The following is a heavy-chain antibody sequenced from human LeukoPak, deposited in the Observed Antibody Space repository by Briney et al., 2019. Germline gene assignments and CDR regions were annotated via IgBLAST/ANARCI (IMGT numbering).Heavy chain of an antibody. CDR3: ARVGRIVGATTFDY. CDR2: IIPIFGTA. CDR1: GYTFTGYY. D-gene: IGHD1-26*01. J-gene: IGHJ4*02. Sequence: SVKVSCKASGYTFTGYYMHWVRQAPGQGLEWMGGIIPIFGTANYAQKFQGRVTITADESTSTAYMELSSLRSEDTAVYYCARVGRIVGATTFDYWGQGTLVTVSS. V-gene: IGHV1-69*13.